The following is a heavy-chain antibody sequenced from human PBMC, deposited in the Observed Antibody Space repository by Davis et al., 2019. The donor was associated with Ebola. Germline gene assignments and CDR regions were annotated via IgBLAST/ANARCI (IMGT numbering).Heavy chain of an antibody. D-gene: IGHD3-10*01. CDR2: INPNNGGT. CDR1: GYTFGDYY. V-gene: IGHV1-2*06. CDR3: ANSITVAAQANFDD. J-gene: IGHJ4*02. Sequence: ASVKVSCKASGYTFGDYYMHWVRQAPGQGLEWMGRINPNNGGTNYAQKFQGRVTMTRDTSISTAYMELSRLTSDDTAVYYCANSITVAAQANFDDWGQGIVVTVSS.